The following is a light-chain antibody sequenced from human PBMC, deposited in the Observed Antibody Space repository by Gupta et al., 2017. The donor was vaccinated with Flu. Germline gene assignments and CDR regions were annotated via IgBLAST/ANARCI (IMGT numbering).Light chain of an antibody. V-gene: IGKV4-1*01. CDR1: QSVLYTSNNKNY. J-gene: IGKJ2*03. Sequence: DIVMTQSPDSLAVSLGERATINCKSSQSVLYTSNNKNYVVWYQQKAGQPPRLLIYWASTRESGVPDRFSGSGVGTDFTLTISSRQAEDVAVYYCQQDYSTPYSFGQGTKLEIK. CDR3: QQDYSTPYS. CDR2: WAS.